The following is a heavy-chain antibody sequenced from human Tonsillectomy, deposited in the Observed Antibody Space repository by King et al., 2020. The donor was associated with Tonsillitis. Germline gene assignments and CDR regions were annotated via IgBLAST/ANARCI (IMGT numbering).Heavy chain of an antibody. CDR1: GGSISSSSYY. V-gene: IGHV4-39*01. CDR3: ARRPTSLIDY. CDR2: IYYSGST. Sequence: QLQESGPGLVKPSETLSLTCTVSGGSISSSSYYWGWIRQPPGKGLEWIGSIYYSGSTYYNPSLKSRVTISVDTSRNKFSLKLSSVTAADTAVYYCARRPTSLIDYWGQGTLVTVSS. J-gene: IGHJ4*02.